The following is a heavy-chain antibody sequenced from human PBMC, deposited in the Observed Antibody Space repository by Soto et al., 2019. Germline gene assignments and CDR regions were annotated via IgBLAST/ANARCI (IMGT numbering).Heavy chain of an antibody. Sequence: SGPTLVNPTQTLTLTCSFSGFSLTAGGRGVGWIRQPPGKALEWLAVIYWNDDERYSPSLKNRVSITKDTYRNQVVLTMTNVDPANTATYYCARRGSGNSPRNNWFDPGGQETLVTVSS. D-gene: IGHD2-21*01. CDR3: ARRGSGNSPRNNWFDP. V-gene: IGHV2-5*01. CDR2: IYWNDDE. CDR1: GFSLTAGGRG. J-gene: IGHJ5*02.